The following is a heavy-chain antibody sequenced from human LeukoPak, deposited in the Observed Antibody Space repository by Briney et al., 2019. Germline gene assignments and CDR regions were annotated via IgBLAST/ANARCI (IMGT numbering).Heavy chain of an antibody. CDR2: ISWNSNSI. CDR3: ARADSGYSSSWYLTDNWFDP. Sequence: GGSLRLSCAASGFTFDDYAMHWVRQAPGKGLEWVSGISWNSNSIGYADSVKGRFTFSRDNAKNSLYLQMNSLRAEDTAVYYCARADSGYSSSWYLTDNWFDPWGQGTLVTVSS. CDR1: GFTFDDYA. V-gene: IGHV3-9*01. D-gene: IGHD6-13*01. J-gene: IGHJ5*02.